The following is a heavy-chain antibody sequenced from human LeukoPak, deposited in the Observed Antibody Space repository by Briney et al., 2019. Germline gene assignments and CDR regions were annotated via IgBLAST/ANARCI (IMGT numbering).Heavy chain of an antibody. V-gene: IGHV4-38-2*01. CDR2: IYHSGST. Sequence: SETLSLTCAVSGYSISSGYYWGWIRQPPGKGLEWIGSIYHSGSTYYNPSLKSRVTISVDTSKNQSSLKLSSVTAADTAVYYCARGEGYCSSTSCRPQFWDYWGQGTLVTVSS. CDR1: GYSISSGYY. D-gene: IGHD2-2*01. J-gene: IGHJ4*02. CDR3: ARGEGYCSSTSCRPQFWDY.